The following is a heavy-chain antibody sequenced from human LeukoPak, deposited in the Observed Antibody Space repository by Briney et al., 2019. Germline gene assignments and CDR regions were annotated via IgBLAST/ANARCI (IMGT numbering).Heavy chain of an antibody. Sequence: GESLKISCKGSGYSFTSYWIGWVRQMPGKCLDWMGIIYPGDSDTRYSPSFQGQVTISADKSISTAYLQWSSLKASDTAMYYCASYEDYGGNGGYFDYWGQGTLVTVSS. V-gene: IGHV5-51*01. J-gene: IGHJ4*02. CDR1: GYSFTSYW. CDR3: ASYEDYGGNGGYFDY. CDR2: IYPGDSDT. D-gene: IGHD4-23*01.